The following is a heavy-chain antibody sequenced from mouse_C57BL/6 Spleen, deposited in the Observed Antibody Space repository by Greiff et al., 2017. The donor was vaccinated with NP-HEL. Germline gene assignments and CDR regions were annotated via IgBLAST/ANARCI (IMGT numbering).Heavy chain of an antibody. J-gene: IGHJ4*01. CDR1: GYTFTDYN. CDR3: ARLGRDYYYAMDY. V-gene: IGHV1-22*01. Sequence: EVQLQQSGPELVKPGASVKMSCKASGYTFTDYNMHWVKQSHGKSLEWIGYINPNNGGTSYNQKFKGKATLTVNKSSSTAYMELRSLTSEDSAVYYCARLGRDYYYAMDYWGQGTSVTVSS. CDR2: INPNNGGT.